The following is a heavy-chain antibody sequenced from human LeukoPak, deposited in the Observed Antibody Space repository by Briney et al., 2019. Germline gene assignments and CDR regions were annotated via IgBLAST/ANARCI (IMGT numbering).Heavy chain of an antibody. CDR3: AREGLGGYYPYSYYYMDV. CDR2: VYNTGTT. Sequence: PSETLSLTCTVSGAPITSHYWSWIRQPAGKGLEGLEWIGRVYNTGTTNYNPSLKSRVTMSVDKSKNQFSLKLSSVTAADTAIYYCAREGLGGYYPYSYYYMDVWGKGTTVTVSS. D-gene: IGHD3-16*01. V-gene: IGHV4-4*07. CDR1: GAPITSHY. J-gene: IGHJ6*03.